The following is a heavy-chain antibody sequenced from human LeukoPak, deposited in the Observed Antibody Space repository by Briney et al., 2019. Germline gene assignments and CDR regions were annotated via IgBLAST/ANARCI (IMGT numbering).Heavy chain of an antibody. CDR2: IKQDGSEK. D-gene: IGHD6-19*01. CDR1: GFTFSSYW. J-gene: IGHJ6*03. CDR3: AREGLEQWLVLSYYYMDV. V-gene: IGHV3-7*01. Sequence: GGSLRLSCAASGFTFSSYWMSWVRQAPGKGLEWEDNIKQDGSEKYYVDSVKGRFTISRDNAKNSLYLHMNSLRAEDTAVYYCAREGLEQWLVLSYYYMDVWGKGTTVTVSS.